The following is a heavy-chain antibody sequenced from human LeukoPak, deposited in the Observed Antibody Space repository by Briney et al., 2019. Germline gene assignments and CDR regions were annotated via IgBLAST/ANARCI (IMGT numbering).Heavy chain of an antibody. D-gene: IGHD3-16*01. Sequence: SETLSLTCAVYGGSSRGYYWSWIRQPPGKGLEWIGEINHSGSTNYNPSLKSRVTISVDTSKNQFSLKLSSVTAADTAVYYCARVRSYSLYFDYWGQGTLVTVSS. J-gene: IGHJ4*02. CDR3: ARVRSYSLYFDY. V-gene: IGHV4-34*01. CDR2: INHSGST. CDR1: GGSSRGYY.